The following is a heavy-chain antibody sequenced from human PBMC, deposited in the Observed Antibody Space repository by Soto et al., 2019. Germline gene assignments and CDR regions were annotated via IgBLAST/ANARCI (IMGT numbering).Heavy chain of an antibody. CDR1: GYSFTSYW. V-gene: IGHV5-51*01. Sequence: LGESLKISCKGSGYSFTSYWIGWVRQMPGKGLEWMGIIYPGDSDTRYSPSFLGQVTISADKSISTAYLQWSSLRASDTAMYYCAGRNFNAFDIWGQGTMVTVSS. D-gene: IGHD3-3*01. J-gene: IGHJ3*02. CDR3: AGRNFNAFDI. CDR2: IYPGDSDT.